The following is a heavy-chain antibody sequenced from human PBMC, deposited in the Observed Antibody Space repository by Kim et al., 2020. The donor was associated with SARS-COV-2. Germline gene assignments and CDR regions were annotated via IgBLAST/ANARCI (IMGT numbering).Heavy chain of an antibody. D-gene: IGHD2-15*01. Sequence: GGSLRLSCAASGFTFDDYAMHWVRQAPGKGLEWVSGISWNSGSIGYADSVKGRFTISRDNAKNSLYLQMNSLRAEDTALYYCAKDSSGIKGVYYFDYWGQGTLVTVSS. CDR3: AKDSSGIKGVYYFDY. J-gene: IGHJ4*02. CDR2: ISWNSGSI. CDR1: GFTFDDYA. V-gene: IGHV3-9*01.